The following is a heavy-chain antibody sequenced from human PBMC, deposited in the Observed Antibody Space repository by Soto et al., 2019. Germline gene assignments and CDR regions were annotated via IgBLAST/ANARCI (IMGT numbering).Heavy chain of an antibody. D-gene: IGHD2-15*01. CDR1: GGSFSGYY. CDR3: ARTFGGGGYNWFDP. V-gene: IGHV4-34*01. Sequence: QVQLQQWGAGLLKPSETLSLTCAVYGGSFSGYYWSWIRQPPGKGLEWIGEINHSGSTNYNPSLKIRVTISVDTSKNQFSLKLSSVTAADTAVYYCARTFGGGGYNWFDPWGQGTLVTVSS. CDR2: INHSGST. J-gene: IGHJ5*02.